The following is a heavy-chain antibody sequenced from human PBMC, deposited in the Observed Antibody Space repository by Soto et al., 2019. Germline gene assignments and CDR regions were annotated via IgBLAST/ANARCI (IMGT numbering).Heavy chain of an antibody. D-gene: IGHD6-6*01. Sequence: SETLSLTCAVYGGSFSGYYWSWIRQPPGKGLEWIGEINHSGSTNYNPSLKSRVTISVDTSKNQFSLKLSSVTAADTAVYYCARESHGSSSGGGIVYWGQGTLVTVSS. J-gene: IGHJ4*02. CDR2: INHSGST. CDR1: GGSFSGYY. V-gene: IGHV4-34*01. CDR3: ARESHGSSSGGGIVY.